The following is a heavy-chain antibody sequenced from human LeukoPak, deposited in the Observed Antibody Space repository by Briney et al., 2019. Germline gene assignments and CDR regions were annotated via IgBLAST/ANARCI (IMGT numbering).Heavy chain of an antibody. J-gene: IGHJ4*02. V-gene: IGHV3-7*04. Sequence: GGSLRLSYTASGFTFDDSGMSWVRQAPGKGLEWVANIKQDGSKKSYVDSVKGRFTISRDNAKNSLYLQMNSLRAEDTAIYYCTRVGYIDEGIDYWGQGTLVTVSS. CDR2: IKQDGSKK. CDR1: GFTFDDSG. CDR3: TRVGYIDEGIDY. D-gene: IGHD5-24*01.